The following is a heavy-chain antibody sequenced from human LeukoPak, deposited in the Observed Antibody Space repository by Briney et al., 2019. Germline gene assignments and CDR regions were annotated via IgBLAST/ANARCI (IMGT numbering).Heavy chain of an antibody. J-gene: IGHJ4*01. V-gene: IGHV4-39*01. D-gene: IGHD6-19*01. CDR2: IYYSGST. CDR3: ASLAVAVAGIV. CDR1: GGSISSSSYY. Sequence: SETLSLTCTVSGGSISSSSYYWGWIRQPPGKGLGWIGSIYYSGSTYYNPSLKSRVTISVDTSKNQFSLKLSSVTAADTAVYYCASLAVAVAGIVWGQEPWSPSPQ.